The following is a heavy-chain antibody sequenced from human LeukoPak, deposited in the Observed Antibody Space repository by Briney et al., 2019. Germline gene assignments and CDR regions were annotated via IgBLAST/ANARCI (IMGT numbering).Heavy chain of an antibody. D-gene: IGHD3-22*01. V-gene: IGHV3-7*01. CDR2: IKQDGSEK. Sequence: GGSLRLSCAASGFTFSSYWMSWVRQAPGKGLEWVANIKQDGSEKYYVDSVKGRFTISRDNSKNTLYLQMNSLRAEDTAVYYCARSRMVVVIWFDYWGQGTLVTVSS. CDR3: ARSRMVVVIWFDY. CDR1: GFTFSSYW. J-gene: IGHJ4*02.